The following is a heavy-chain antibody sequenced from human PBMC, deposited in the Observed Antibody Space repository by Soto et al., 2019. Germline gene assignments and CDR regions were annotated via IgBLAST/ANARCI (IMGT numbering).Heavy chain of an antibody. J-gene: IGHJ4*02. Sequence: GGSLRLSCVASGFTFTNYAMNWVRQAPGKGLEWVSGISGGGGSIYYSDSVKGRFTISRDNSKNTLYLQMNSLRAEDTAVYYCAKDLMLATGDYFAYCRQGHLVTASS. V-gene: IGHV3-23*01. CDR1: GFTFTNYA. CDR2: ISGGGGSI. CDR3: AKDLMLATGDYFAY. D-gene: IGHD2-8*01.